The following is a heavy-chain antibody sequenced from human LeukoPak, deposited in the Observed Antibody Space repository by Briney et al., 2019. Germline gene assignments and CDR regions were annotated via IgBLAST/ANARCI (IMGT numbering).Heavy chain of an antibody. CDR3: ARNRDGYNSFDY. V-gene: IGHV4-31*03. CDR1: GGSINNGGYY. D-gene: IGHD5-24*01. CDR2: IYYSGSS. Sequence: KPSQTLSLTCTVSGGSINNGGYYWRWIRQHPGKGLEWIGYIYYSGSSYYNPSLRSRVTISVDTSKNHFSLKLSSVTAADTAVYYCARNRDGYNSFDYWGQGTLVTVSS. J-gene: IGHJ4*02.